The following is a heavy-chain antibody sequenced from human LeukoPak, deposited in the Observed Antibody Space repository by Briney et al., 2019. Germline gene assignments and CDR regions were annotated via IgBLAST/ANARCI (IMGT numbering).Heavy chain of an antibody. CDR2: ISSSGSTI. Sequence: GGSLRLSCAASGFTFSDYYMSWIRQAPGKGLEWVSYISSSGSTIYYADSVKGRFTISRDNSQNTLYLQMNSLRAEDTALYYCAKYTLVAPRAFDIWGQGTMVTVSS. CDR1: GFTFSDYY. D-gene: IGHD5-12*01. CDR3: AKYTLVAPRAFDI. J-gene: IGHJ3*02. V-gene: IGHV3-11*01.